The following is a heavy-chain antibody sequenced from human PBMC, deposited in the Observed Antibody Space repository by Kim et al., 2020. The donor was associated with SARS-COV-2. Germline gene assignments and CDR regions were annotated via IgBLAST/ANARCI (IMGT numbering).Heavy chain of an antibody. D-gene: IGHD5-18*01. CDR3: ATYGYDLDYFYYYNLDV. J-gene: IGHJ6*02. Sequence: SVKGRFTISRDDVKNSLYLQMKSLRAEDTAVYYCATYGYDLDYFYYYNLDVWGQGTTVTVSS. V-gene: IGHV3-21*01.